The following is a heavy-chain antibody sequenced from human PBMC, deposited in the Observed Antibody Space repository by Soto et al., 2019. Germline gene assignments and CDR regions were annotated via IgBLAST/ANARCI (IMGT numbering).Heavy chain of an antibody. CDR2: ISYDGSNK. J-gene: IGHJ6*02. Sequence: QVQLVESGGGVVQPGRSLRLSCAASGFTFSSYAMHWVRQAPGKGLEWVAVISYDGSNKYYADSVKGRFTISRDNSXNXXYLQMNSLRAEDTAVYYCARDGYEVRGVDYYGMDVWGQGTTVTVSS. CDR3: ARDGYEVRGVDYYGMDV. CDR1: GFTFSSYA. D-gene: IGHD3-10*01. V-gene: IGHV3-30-3*01.